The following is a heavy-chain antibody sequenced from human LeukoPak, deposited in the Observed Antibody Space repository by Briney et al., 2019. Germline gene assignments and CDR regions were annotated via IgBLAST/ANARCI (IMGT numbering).Heavy chain of an antibody. CDR1: GFTFSNFA. Sequence: PGGSLRLSCAASGFTFSNFAMSWVRQAPEKGLEWVSTISASGDTTYHTDSVKGRFTISRDNSKNTLYLQMNSLRADDTAIYYCAKDLLDSGYDFDYWGQGTLVTVSS. CDR2: ISASGDTT. D-gene: IGHD5-12*01. V-gene: IGHV3-23*01. CDR3: AKDLLDSGYDFDY. J-gene: IGHJ4*02.